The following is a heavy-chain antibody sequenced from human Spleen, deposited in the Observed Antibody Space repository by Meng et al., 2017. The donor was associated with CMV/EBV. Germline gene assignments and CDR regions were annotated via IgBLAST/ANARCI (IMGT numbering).Heavy chain of an antibody. D-gene: IGHD6-6*01. V-gene: IGHV3-49*04. CDR2: IKNRSYGGTK. J-gene: IGHJ4*02. CDR3: TSSSAY. Sequence: GGSLRLSCMASGFTSGDYTMSWVRQAPGKGLEWVGLIKNRSYGGTKEYAASVKGRFSISRDDSESIVYLQMNSLKTEDTAVYYCTSSSAYWGQGTLVTVSS. CDR1: GFTSGDYT.